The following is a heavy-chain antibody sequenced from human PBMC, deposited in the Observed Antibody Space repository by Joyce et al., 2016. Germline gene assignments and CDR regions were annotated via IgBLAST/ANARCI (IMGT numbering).Heavy chain of an antibody. CDR3: AKGGGLDY. CDR2: VSGSGGST. CDR1: GFPFANFA. V-gene: IGHV3-23*01. J-gene: IGHJ4*02. D-gene: IGHD3-16*01. Sequence: EVQLLESGGGLVQRGGSLRLSCAASGFPFANFAMSWVRQAPGKGLEWCSTVSGSGGSTYYADSVKGRFTISRDNSKNTHYLQMNSLRAEDSAVYYCAKGGGLDYWGRGTLVTVSS.